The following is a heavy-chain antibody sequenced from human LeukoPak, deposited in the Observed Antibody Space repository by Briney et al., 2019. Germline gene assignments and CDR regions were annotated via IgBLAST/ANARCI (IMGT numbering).Heavy chain of an antibody. CDR2: IRSNAYGGTT. V-gene: IGHV3-49*03. CDR3: TRADKTYYYDSSGYYSDY. CDR1: GFTFGDYA. J-gene: IGHJ4*02. D-gene: IGHD3-22*01. Sequence: GGSLRLSCTASGFTFGDYAMSRFRQAPGKGLEWVGFIRSNAYGGTTEYAASVKGRFTISRDASKSIAYLQMNSLKTEDTAVYYCTRADKTYYYDSSGYYSDYWGQRTLVTVSS.